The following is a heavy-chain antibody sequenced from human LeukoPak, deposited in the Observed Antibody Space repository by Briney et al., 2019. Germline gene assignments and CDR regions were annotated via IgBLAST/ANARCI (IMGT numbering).Heavy chain of an antibody. D-gene: IGHD6-25*01. V-gene: IGHV1-8*02. CDR1: GYTFTSYG. CDR2: MDPHSGNT. J-gene: IGHJ4*02. CDR3: TRGRGAFFDF. Sequence: GASVKVSCKASGYTFTSYGINWVRQATGQGLEWMGWMDPHSGNTGFAQKFQGRVTMTRNTSMSTAYMELSSLRSEDTAIYYCTRGRGAFFDFWGQGTLVTVSS.